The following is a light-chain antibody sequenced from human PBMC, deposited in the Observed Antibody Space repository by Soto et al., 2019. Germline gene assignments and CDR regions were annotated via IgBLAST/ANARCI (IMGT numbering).Light chain of an antibody. J-gene: IGKJ2*01. CDR2: KAS. CDR1: QSIGDL. CDR3: QHYSA. Sequence: DIQMTQSPSTLSASVEDRVTITCRASQSIGDLLAWYQQKPGEAPKVLIYKASYLGSGVPSRFSGSGSGTEFSLTISSLQPGDLATYYCQHYSAFGQGTKVDIK. V-gene: IGKV1-5*03.